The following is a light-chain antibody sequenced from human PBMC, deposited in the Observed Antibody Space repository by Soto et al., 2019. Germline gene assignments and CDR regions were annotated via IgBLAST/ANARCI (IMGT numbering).Light chain of an antibody. CDR3: QAWDISTAV. V-gene: IGLV1-40*01. J-gene: IGLJ1*01. CDR1: SSNIGAGFD. CDR2: GNS. Sequence: QSVLTQPPSVSGAPGQRVTISCTGSSSNIGAGFDVHWYHQIAGTAPKLLIYGNSNRPSGVPERFSGSNSGNTATLTIGGTQAMDEADYYCQAWDISTAVFGTGTKLTVL.